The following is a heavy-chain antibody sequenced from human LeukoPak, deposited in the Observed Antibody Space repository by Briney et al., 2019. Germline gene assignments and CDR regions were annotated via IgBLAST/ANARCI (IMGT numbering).Heavy chain of an antibody. Sequence: SLKVSCKASGYTFTNYGFSWVRQAPGQGLEWMGGIVPLFGKPKYAQKFQGRVTITADKSTTTAYMELSSLRSEDTAVYYCARDKSSSSWYGEYYYYYYYMDVWGKGTTVTVSS. CDR1: GYTFTNYG. CDR2: IVPLFGKP. V-gene: IGHV1-69*06. D-gene: IGHD6-13*01. J-gene: IGHJ6*03. CDR3: ARDKSSSSWYGEYYYYYYYMDV.